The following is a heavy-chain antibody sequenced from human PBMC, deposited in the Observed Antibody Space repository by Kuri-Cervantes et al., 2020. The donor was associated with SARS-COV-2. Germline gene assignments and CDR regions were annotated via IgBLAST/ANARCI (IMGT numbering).Heavy chain of an antibody. CDR2: IYTSGST. Sequence: SETLSLTCTVSGGSISSSSYYWSWIRQPAGKGLEWIGRIYTSGSTNYNPSLKSRVTISVDTSKNQFSLKLSSVTAADTAVYYCARSIIAVAGCGGRDYWGQGTLVTVSS. D-gene: IGHD6-19*01. CDR3: ARSIIAVAGCGGRDY. CDR1: GGSISSSSYY. J-gene: IGHJ4*02. V-gene: IGHV4-61*02.